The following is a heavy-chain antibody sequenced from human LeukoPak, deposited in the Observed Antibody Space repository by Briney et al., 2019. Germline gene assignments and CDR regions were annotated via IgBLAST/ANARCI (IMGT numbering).Heavy chain of an antibody. CDR3: ARDGAIVVVPAAKSYYYYGMDV. CDR2: INPSSGGT. J-gene: IGHJ6*02. V-gene: IGHV1-2*02. Sequence: ASVKVSCKASGYTFTGYYMHWVRQAPGQGLEWMGWINPSSGGTNYAQKFQGRVSMTRGTSISTAYMELSRLRSDDTAVYYCARDGAIVVVPAAKSYYYYGMDVWGQGTTVTVSS. CDR1: GYTFTGYY. D-gene: IGHD2-2*01.